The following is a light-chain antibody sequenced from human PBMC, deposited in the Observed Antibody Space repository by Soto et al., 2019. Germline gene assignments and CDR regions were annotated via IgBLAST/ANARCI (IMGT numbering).Light chain of an antibody. CDR1: QSLVYSDGNTY. V-gene: IGKV2-30*01. CDR3: LQGTHWPPS. J-gene: IGKJ4*01. CDR2: KVS. Sequence: DVVMTQSPLSLPVTLGQPASISCRSSQSLVYSDGNTYLNWFQQRPGQSPRRLIYKVSNRDSGVPDRFGGSGSGTDFSLKISRVEAEDVGVYYCLQGTHWPPSLGGGTKVEIK.